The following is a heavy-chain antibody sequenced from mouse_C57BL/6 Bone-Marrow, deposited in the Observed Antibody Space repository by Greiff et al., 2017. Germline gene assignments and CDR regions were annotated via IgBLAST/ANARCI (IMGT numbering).Heavy chain of an antibody. V-gene: IGHV1-19*01. CDR1: GYTFTDYY. D-gene: IGHD1-3*01. CDR2: INPYNGGT. J-gene: IGHJ2*01. Sequence: VQLQQSGPVLVKPGASVKMSCKASGYTFTDYYMNWVKQSHGKSLEWIGVINPYNGGTSYNQKFKGKATLTVDKSSSTAYMELNSLTSEDSAVYYCASHNSYFDYWGQGTTLTVSS. CDR3: ASHNSYFDY.